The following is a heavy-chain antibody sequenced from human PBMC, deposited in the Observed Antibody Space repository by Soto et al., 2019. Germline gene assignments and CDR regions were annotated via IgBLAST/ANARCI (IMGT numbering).Heavy chain of an antibody. V-gene: IGHV4-31*01. Sequence: QVQLQESGPGLVQPSQTLSLTCTVSGGSISSGGYFWSWIRQHPGKGLEWIGSIYYSGSTYSNPSLKTPINISVDTSKNQFSLKLSSVTAADTAVYYCARAVAIWGQGTMVTVSS. CDR3: ARAVAI. D-gene: IGHD2-15*01. CDR1: GGSISSGGYF. J-gene: IGHJ3*02. CDR2: IYYSGST.